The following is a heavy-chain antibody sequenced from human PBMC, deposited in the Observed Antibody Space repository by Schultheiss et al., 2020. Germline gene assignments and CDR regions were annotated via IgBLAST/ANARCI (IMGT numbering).Heavy chain of an antibody. Sequence: ASVKVSCKASGYTFTSYAMNWVRQAPGQGLEWMGWMNPNSGNTGYAQKFQGRVTMTTDTSTSTAYMELRSLRSDDTAVYYCARSQGVGATLAFDYWGQGTLVTVSS. V-gene: IGHV1-8*02. CDR1: GYTFTSYA. J-gene: IGHJ4*02. D-gene: IGHD1-26*01. CDR3: ARSQGVGATLAFDY. CDR2: MNPNSGNT.